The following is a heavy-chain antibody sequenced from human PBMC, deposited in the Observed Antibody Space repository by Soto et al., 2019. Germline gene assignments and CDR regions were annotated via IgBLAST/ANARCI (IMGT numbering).Heavy chain of an antibody. D-gene: IGHD2-21*02. V-gene: IGHV4-59*01. J-gene: IGHJ6*02. CDR2: MYNTGST. Sequence: QVRLQESGPGLVKPSETLSLTCTVSGGSISSYYWSWIRQPPGKGLEWIGYMYNTGSTIYNPSLKSQFTLSVDTSKHQFPLALISVTAADPAVYYCASVRSGYCGADCSPLDVWGQGTTVTSSS. CDR3: ASVRSGYCGADCSPLDV. CDR1: GGSISSYY.